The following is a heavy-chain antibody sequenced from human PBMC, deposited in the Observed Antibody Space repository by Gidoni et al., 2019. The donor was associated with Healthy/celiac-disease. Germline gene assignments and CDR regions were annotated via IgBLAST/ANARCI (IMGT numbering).Heavy chain of an antibody. CDR1: GEAISSSSYY. Sequence: GEAISSSSYYWGWIRQPPGKGLEWIGSIYYRGGTYYNPSLKSRVTISVDTSKNQFSLKLSSVTAADTAVYYCARQSITGKTFDYWGQGTLVTVSS. CDR3: ARQSITGKTFDY. D-gene: IGHD1-20*01. J-gene: IGHJ4*02. V-gene: IGHV4-39*01. CDR2: IYYRGGT.